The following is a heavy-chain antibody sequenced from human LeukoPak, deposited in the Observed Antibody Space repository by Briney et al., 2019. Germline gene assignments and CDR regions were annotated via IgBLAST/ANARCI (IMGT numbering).Heavy chain of an antibody. D-gene: IGHD3-10*01. Sequence: SETLSLTCAVSGGAINNSNWWSWVRQPPGKGLEWIGEIYHSGRDNYNPSLKSRVTISIDKSNNQFSLKLYSVTAADTAVYYCARHGSGTYFVSWGQGTLVTVSS. J-gene: IGHJ5*02. V-gene: IGHV4-4*02. CDR2: IYHSGRD. CDR1: GGAINNSNW. CDR3: ARHGSGTYFVS.